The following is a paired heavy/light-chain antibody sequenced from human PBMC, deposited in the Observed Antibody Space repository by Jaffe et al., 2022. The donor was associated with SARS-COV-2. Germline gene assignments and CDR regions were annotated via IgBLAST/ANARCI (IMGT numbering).Light chain of an antibody. Sequence: EIVMTQSPATLSVSPGERATLSCRASQSVGSELAWYQQKPGQAPRLLIYGASTRATGIPARFSGSGSGTEFTLTINSLQSEDFAVYYCQQYNYYYTFGQGTKLEIK. J-gene: IGKJ2*01. CDR1: QSVGSE. CDR3: QQYNYYYT. CDR2: GAS. V-gene: IGKV3-15*01.
Heavy chain of an antibody. V-gene: IGHV3-11*01. CDR1: GFTFSDYY. Sequence: QVQLVESGGDLVKPGGSLRLSCAASGFTFSDYYISWIRQAPGKGLEWVSYISSSGSSIYYADSVKGRFTISRDNAKNSVHLQVNSLRVEDTAVYYCTRGGRRSLTSFDYWGQGALVTVSS. J-gene: IGHJ4*02. D-gene: IGHD1-1*01. CDR3: TRGGRRSLTSFDY. CDR2: ISSSGSSI.